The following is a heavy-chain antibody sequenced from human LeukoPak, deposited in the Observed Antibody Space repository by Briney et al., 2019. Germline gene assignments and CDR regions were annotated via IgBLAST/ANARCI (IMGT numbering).Heavy chain of an antibody. J-gene: IGHJ4*02. Sequence: PSETLSLTCIVSGGYISSYYWRWIRQPPGQGLHWIWYIYYSWSTNYNPSLKSRVTISVDTSKNQFSLKLSSVTAADTAVYYCASVDYVWGSFYWGQGTLVTVSS. CDR1: GGYISSYY. V-gene: IGHV4-59*01. D-gene: IGHD3-16*01. CDR3: ASVDYVWGSFY. CDR2: IYYSWST.